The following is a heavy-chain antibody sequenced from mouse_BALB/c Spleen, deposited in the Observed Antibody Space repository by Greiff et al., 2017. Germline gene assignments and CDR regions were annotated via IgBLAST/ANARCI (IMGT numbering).Heavy chain of an antibody. J-gene: IGHJ2*01. V-gene: IGHV4-1*02. CDR3: SRPAWGYYYGSRFDY. D-gene: IGHD1-1*01. Sequence: EVQLQESGGGLVQPGGSLKLSCAASGFAFSSYWMSWVRQTPGKGLEWIGEINPDSSTTNYTASLKDKFNISRDNAKNTLYLQMSNVRSEDTALYYCSRPAWGYYYGSRFDYWGQGTTLTVSA. CDR2: INPDSSTT. CDR1: GFAFSSYW.